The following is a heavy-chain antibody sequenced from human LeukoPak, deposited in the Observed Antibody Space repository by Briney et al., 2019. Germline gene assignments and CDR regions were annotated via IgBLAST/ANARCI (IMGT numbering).Heavy chain of an antibody. V-gene: IGHV4-4*07. J-gene: IGHJ4*02. D-gene: IGHD6-19*01. Sequence: SETLSLTCIVSGGSISSYYWSWIRQPAGKGLEWIGRIYTSGSTNYNPSLKSRVTLSVDTSKNQFSLDLSSVTAADTAVYYCARDGGRIGWFYFDYWGQGTRVTVSS. CDR2: IYTSGST. CDR1: GGSISSYY. CDR3: ARDGGRIGWFYFDY.